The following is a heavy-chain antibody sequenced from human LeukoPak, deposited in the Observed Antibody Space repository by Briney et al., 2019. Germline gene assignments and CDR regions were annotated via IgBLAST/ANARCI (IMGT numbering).Heavy chain of an antibody. CDR1: RFTDHW. CDR2: IYPEDSDT. D-gene: IGHD3-22*01. J-gene: IGHJ4*02. V-gene: IGHV5-51*01. CDR3: ARARAYYYDGSAYYFDS. Sequence: GESLKISFYYRFTDHWIAWVRQVPGNGLEWVGIIYPEDSDTRYSPSFQGQVTISADKSISSAYLRWNSLKASDTAMYYCARARAYYYDGSAYYFDSWGQGTLVTVSS.